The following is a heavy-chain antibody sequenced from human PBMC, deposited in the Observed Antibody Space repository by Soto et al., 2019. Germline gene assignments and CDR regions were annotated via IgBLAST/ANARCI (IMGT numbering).Heavy chain of an antibody. Sequence: EVQLVESGGGLVQPGGSLRLSCVTSGFSFSDSWMNWVRQAPGKGLEWVANLNQDGSETKHVDSVKGPFTISRDNARNSVYLEINNLSPEDTDVYYCASWVNSLNYWGQGTQVTVSS. J-gene: IGHJ4*02. CDR3: ASWVNSLNY. D-gene: IGHD1-1*01. CDR2: LNQDGSET. V-gene: IGHV3-7*01. CDR1: GFSFSDSW.